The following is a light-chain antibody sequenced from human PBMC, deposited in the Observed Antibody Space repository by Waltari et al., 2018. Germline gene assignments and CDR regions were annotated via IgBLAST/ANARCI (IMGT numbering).Light chain of an antibody. CDR1: GSNIGAGYD. Sequence: QSVLTQPPSVSGAPGQTVTISCTGSGSNIGAGYDFPWYQQVPRAAPKLLIYGSTSRPLGVPDRFFGSTSGTSASLAITGLQAEDEAVYYCQSYDTSLTVVFGGGTKLTVL. V-gene: IGLV1-40*01. CDR2: GST. CDR3: QSYDTSLTVV. J-gene: IGLJ3*02.